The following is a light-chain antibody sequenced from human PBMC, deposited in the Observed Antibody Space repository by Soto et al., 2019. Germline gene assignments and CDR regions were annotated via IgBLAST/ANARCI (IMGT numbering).Light chain of an antibody. CDR3: QQYNNWPLWT. Sequence: EIVLTQSPGTLSLSPGERATLSCRASHSVSSSYLAWYQQKPGQAPRLLIYGASTRATGIPARFSGSGSGTEFTLTISSLQSEDFAVYYCQQYNNWPLWTFGQGTKVDIK. CDR2: GAS. CDR1: HSVSSSY. J-gene: IGKJ1*01. V-gene: IGKV3-15*01.